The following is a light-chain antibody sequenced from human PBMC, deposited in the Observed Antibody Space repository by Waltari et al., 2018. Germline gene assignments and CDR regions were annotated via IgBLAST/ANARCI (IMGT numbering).Light chain of an antibody. CDR3: FQGTHWPPYT. CDR2: KVS. CDR1: HSLVNTDGNTY. Sequence: TQPRSVSGSPGQSATISCRSSHSLVNTDGNTYLNWFHQRPGQSPRRLIYKVSNRDSGVPDRFSGSGAVTDFTLRISRVEAEDVGLYFCFQGTHWPPYTFGQGTKLEIK. V-gene: IGKV2-30*01. J-gene: IGKJ2*01.